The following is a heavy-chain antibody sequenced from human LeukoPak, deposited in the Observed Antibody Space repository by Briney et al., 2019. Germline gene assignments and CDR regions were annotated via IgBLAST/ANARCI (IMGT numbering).Heavy chain of an antibody. V-gene: IGHV1-69*13. J-gene: IGHJ4*02. CDR1: GYTFTGYY. CDR2: IIPIFGTA. Sequence: SVKVSCKVSGYTFTGYYMHWVRQAPGQGLEWMGGIIPIFGTANYAQKFQGRVTITADESTSTAYMELSSLRSEDTAVYYCARAATVVTPSYYFDYWGQGTLVTVSS. D-gene: IGHD4-23*01. CDR3: ARAATVVTPSYYFDY.